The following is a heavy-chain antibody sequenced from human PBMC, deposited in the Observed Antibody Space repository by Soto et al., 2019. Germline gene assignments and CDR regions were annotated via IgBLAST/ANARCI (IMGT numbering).Heavy chain of an antibody. J-gene: IGHJ2*01. V-gene: IGHV4-59*01. CDR1: GGSISSYY. CDR2: FYYSGST. D-gene: IGHD2-15*01. CDR3: ARVPFAVVVVATPSWYFDL. Sequence: QVQLQESGPGLVKPSETLSLTCTVSGGSISSYYWSWIRQPPGKGLEWIGYFYYSGSTYYNPSLXGRVTISVDTXXNXFXRNLSSVTAADTAVYYCARVPFAVVVVATPSWYFDLWGRGTLVTVSS.